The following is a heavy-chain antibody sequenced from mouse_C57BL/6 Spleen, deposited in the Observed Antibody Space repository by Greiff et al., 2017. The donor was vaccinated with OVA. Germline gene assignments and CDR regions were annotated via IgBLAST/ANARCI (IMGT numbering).Heavy chain of an antibody. Sequence: QVQLQQPGAELVKPGASVKLSCKASGYTFTSYWMHWVKQRPGQGLEWIGMIHPTSGSTNYNEKFQSTATLTVDKSSSTAYMQLSSLTSEDSAVYYCARSTDYYGSPFDYWGQGTTLTVSS. V-gene: IGHV1-64*01. CDR3: ARSTDYYGSPFDY. CDR2: IHPTSGST. CDR1: GYTFTSYW. D-gene: IGHD1-1*01. J-gene: IGHJ2*01.